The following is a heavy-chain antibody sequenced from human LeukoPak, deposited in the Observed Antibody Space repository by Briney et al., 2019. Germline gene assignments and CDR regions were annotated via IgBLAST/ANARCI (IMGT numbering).Heavy chain of an antibody. D-gene: IGHD3-22*01. CDR2: ISWNSASI. V-gene: IGHV3-9*01. Sequence: PGGSLRLSCAASGFIFDDYAIHWVRQAPGKGLEGVSGISWNSASIDYADSVSRRFTISRDNAKNSLYLQMDILRAEDTAFYYCAKGTDGYYYEGSGDQGKYFGHWGQGSLVTVSS. CDR3: AKGTDGYYYEGSGDQGKYFGH. CDR1: GFIFDDYA. J-gene: IGHJ4*02.